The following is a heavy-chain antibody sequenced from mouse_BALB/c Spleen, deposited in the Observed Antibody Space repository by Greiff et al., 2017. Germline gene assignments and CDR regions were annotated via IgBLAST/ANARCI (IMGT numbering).Heavy chain of an antibody. CDR1: GYTFTSYW. Sequence: EVQLQQSGTVLARPGASVKMSCKASGYTFTSYWMHWVKQRPGQGLEWIGAIYPGNSDTSYNQKFKGKAKLTAVTSTSTAYMELSSLTNEDSAVYYCTRYDGYQYYYAMEYWGQGTSGTVSS. V-gene: IGHV1-5*01. D-gene: IGHD2-2*01. CDR2: IYPGNSDT. CDR3: TRYDGYQYYYAMEY. J-gene: IGHJ4*01.